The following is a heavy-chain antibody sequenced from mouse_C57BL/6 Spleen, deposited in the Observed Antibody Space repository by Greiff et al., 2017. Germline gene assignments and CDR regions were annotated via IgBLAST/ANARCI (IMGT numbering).Heavy chain of an antibody. CDR2: IWSGGST. CDR1: GFSLTSHG. CDR3: ARKGYGSSYDWYFDV. D-gene: IGHD1-1*01. J-gene: IGHJ1*03. V-gene: IGHV2-2*01. Sequence: QVQLKQSGPGLVQPSQSLSITCTVSGFSLTSHGVHWVRQSPGKGLEWLGVIWSGGSTDYNAAFISRLSISKDNSKSQVFFKMNSLQADDTAIYYCARKGYGSSYDWYFDVWGTGTTVTVSS.